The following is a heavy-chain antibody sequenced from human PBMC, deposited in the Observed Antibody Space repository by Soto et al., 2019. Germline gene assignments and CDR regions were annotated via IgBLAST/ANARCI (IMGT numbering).Heavy chain of an antibody. Sequence: ASVKVSCKASGYTFTSYGISWVRQAPGQGLEWMGWISAYNGNTNYAQKLQGRITMTTDTSTSTDYMELRSLRSDVTAVYYCARDPGIGYIVYDYGMGLYYYSYYGMDFWGQGTPVTV. CDR1: GYTFTSYG. V-gene: IGHV1-18*01. CDR2: ISAYNGNT. D-gene: IGHD5-12*01. J-gene: IGHJ6*02. CDR3: ARDPGIGYIVYDYGMGLYYYSYYGMDF.